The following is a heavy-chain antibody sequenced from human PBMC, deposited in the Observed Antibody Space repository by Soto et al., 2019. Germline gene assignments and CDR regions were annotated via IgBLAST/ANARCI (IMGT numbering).Heavy chain of an antibody. D-gene: IGHD2-15*01. J-gene: IGHJ5*02. CDR2: INPDNGNT. Sequence: ASVKVSCKASGYTFTRYTMNWVRQAPGQRLEWMGWINPDNGNTKSSQKFQDRVIITRDTSASTAYMDLSSLRSEDTAVYYRARGIATGQLDPWGQGTLVTVSS. CDR1: GYTFTRYT. V-gene: IGHV1-3*01. CDR3: ARGIATGQLDP.